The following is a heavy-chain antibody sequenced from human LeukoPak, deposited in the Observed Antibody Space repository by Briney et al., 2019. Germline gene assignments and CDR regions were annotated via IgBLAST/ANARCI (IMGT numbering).Heavy chain of an antibody. CDR3: AKVRIQLWNDAFDI. V-gene: IGHV3-9*03. CDR2: ISWNSGSI. Sequence: GGSLRLSCAASGVTFDDYAMHWVRQAPGKGLEWVSGISWNSGSIGYADSVKGRFTISRDNAKNSLYLQMNSLRAEDMALYYCAKVRIQLWNDAFDIWGQGTMVTVSS. CDR1: GVTFDDYA. J-gene: IGHJ3*02. D-gene: IGHD5-18*01.